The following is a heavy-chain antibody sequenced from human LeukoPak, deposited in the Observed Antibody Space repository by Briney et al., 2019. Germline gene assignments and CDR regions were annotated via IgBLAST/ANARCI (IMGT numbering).Heavy chain of an antibody. CDR1: GGSISSGGYY. V-gene: IGHV4-30-4*08. J-gene: IGHJ3*02. CDR3: AREAVVVAAPDAFDI. D-gene: IGHD2-15*01. Sequence: SQTLSLTCTVSGGSISSGGYYWSWIRQPPGKGLEWIGYIYYSGSTYYNPSLKSRVTISVDTSKNQFSLKLSSVTAADTAVYYCAREAVVVAAPDAFDIWGQGTMVTVSS. CDR2: IYYSGST.